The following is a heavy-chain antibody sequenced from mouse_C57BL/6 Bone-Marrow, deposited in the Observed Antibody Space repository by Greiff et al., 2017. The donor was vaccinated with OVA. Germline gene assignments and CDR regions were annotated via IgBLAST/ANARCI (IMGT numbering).Heavy chain of an antibody. CDR2: IYPRSGNT. CDR1: GYTFTSYG. D-gene: IGHD1-1*01. J-gene: IGHJ3*01. V-gene: IGHV1-81*01. CDR3: AVFYYYGSPWFAY. Sequence: QVQLKQSGAELARPGASVKLSCKASGYTFTSYGISWVKQRTGQGLEWIGEIYPRSGNTYYNEKFKGKATLTADKSSSTAYMEIRSLTSEDSAVYFCAVFYYYGSPWFAYWGQGTLVTVSA.